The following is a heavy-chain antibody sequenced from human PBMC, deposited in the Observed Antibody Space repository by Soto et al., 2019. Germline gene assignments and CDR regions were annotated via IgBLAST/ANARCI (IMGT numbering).Heavy chain of an antibody. Sequence: SVKVSCKASGGTFSSYAISWVRQAPGQGLEWMGGIIPIFGTANYAQKFQGRVTITADESTSTAYMELSSLRSEDTAVYYCARDPDIVVVPAAPEDYYYGMDVWGQGTTVTVSS. CDR1: GGTFSSYA. D-gene: IGHD2-2*01. V-gene: IGHV1-69*13. J-gene: IGHJ6*02. CDR2: IIPIFGTA. CDR3: ARDPDIVVVPAAPEDYYYGMDV.